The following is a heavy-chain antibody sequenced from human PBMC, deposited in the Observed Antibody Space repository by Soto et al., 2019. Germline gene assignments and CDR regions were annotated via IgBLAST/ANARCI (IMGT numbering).Heavy chain of an antibody. V-gene: IGHV3-23*01. CDR2: ISGSGGST. J-gene: IGHJ4*02. D-gene: IGHD2-2*01. CDR1: GFTFSSYA. CDR3: AKDFDIVVVPAATVPSV. Sequence: GGSLRLSCAASGFTFSSYATSWVRQAPGKGLEWVSAISGSGGSTYYADSVKGRFTISRDNSKNTLYLQMNSLRAEDTAVYYCAKDFDIVVVPAATVPSVWGQGTLVTVSS.